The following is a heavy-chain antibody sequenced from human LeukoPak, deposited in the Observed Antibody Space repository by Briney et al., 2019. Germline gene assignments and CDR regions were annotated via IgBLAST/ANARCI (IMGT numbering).Heavy chain of an antibody. CDR3: ARVEMGDYYYMDV. D-gene: IGHD5-24*01. CDR2: ISYDGSNT. CDR1: GFTFSSYG. J-gene: IGHJ6*03. V-gene: IGHV3-30*03. Sequence: GRSLRLSCAASGFTFSSYGMHWVRQAPGKGLEWVAVISYDGSNTYYTDSVKGRFTISRDNSKNTLYLQMNSLRAEDTAVYYCARVEMGDYYYMDVWGKGTTVTVSS.